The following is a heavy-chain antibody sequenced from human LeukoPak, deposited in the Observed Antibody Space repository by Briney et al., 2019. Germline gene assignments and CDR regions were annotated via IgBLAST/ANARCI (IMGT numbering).Heavy chain of an antibody. V-gene: IGHV4-59*01. CDR1: GGSISSYY. CDR3: ARAAYSYGYGNWFDP. Sequence: PSETLSLTCTVSGGSISSYYWSWIRQPPGKGLEWIGYIYYSGSTNYNPSLKSRVTISVDTSKNQSSLKLSSVTAADTAVYYCARAAYSYGYGNWFDPWGQGTLVTVSS. D-gene: IGHD5-18*01. J-gene: IGHJ5*02. CDR2: IYYSGST.